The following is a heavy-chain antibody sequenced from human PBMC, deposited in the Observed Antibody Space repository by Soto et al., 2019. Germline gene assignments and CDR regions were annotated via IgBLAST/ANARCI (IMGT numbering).Heavy chain of an antibody. J-gene: IGHJ4*02. V-gene: IGHV3-74*01. CDR2: INTDGSIT. Sequence: EVQLVESGGDLVQPGGSLRLSCAASGLIFSNYKMHWVRQAPGKGLVWVSRINTDGSITDYADSVKGRFTVSRDNAKNTMYLQMNSLTVDDTAVYFCARDTNGLHYWGQGTLVTVSS. D-gene: IGHD2-2*01. CDR1: GLIFSNYK. CDR3: ARDTNGLHY.